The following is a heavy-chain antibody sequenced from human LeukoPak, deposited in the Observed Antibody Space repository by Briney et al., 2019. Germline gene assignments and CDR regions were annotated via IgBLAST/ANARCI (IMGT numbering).Heavy chain of an antibody. CDR2: IYSGGNT. V-gene: IGHV3-53*01. Sequence: GGSLRLSCAASGFIVSDNYMSWVRQAPGKGLEWVSVIYSGGNTYYADSVRGRFTISRDNSKNTLYVQMNSLRDEDTALYYCAKDQRWESPHYLDSWGQGTLVTVSS. J-gene: IGHJ4*02. CDR3: AKDQRWESPHYLDS. D-gene: IGHD1-26*01. CDR1: GFIVSDNY.